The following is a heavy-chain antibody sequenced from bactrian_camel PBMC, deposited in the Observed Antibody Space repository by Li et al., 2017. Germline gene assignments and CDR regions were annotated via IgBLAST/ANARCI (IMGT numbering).Heavy chain of an antibody. CDR2: IYHGGATT. J-gene: IGHJ4*01. CDR1: GYSDFC. Sequence: HVQLVESGGGTVQAGGSLRLSCVASGYSDFCMCWFRQAPGKEREVVATIYHGGATTYYADSVKGRFTISQNNTNNTLWLQMTNLKPEDTAVYYCAATTDCYPSPEYNYWGQGTQVTVS. CDR3: AATTDCYPSPEYNY. V-gene: IGHV3S1*01. D-gene: IGHD5*01.